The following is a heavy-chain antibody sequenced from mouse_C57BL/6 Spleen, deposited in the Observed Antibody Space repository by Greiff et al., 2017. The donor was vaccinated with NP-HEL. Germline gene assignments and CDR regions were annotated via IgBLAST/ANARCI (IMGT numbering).Heavy chain of an antibody. J-gene: IGHJ2*01. CDR2: IWSGGST. CDR1: GFSLTSYG. CDR3: AREGVTGTYYFDY. Sequence: VQVVESGPGLVQPSQSLSITCTVSGFSLTSYGVHWVRQSPGKGLEWLGVIWSGGSTDYNAAFISRLSISKDNSKSQVFFKMNSLQAEDTAIYYWAREGVTGTYYFDYWGQGTTLTVSS. V-gene: IGHV2-2*01. D-gene: IGHD4-1*01.